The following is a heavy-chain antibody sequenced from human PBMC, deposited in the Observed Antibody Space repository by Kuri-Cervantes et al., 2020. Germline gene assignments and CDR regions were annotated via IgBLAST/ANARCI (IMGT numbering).Heavy chain of an antibody. CDR2: IKQDGSDK. CDR1: GFTVSSYW. J-gene: IGHJ4*02. D-gene: IGHD3-10*01. V-gene: IGHV3-7*01. CDR3: GTVRQGRDYYFDY. Sequence: GGSLRLSCVGSGFTVSSYWMSWVRQAPGKGLEWVANIKQDGSDKYYGDSVKGRFTISRDNSKNMLYLQMNSVRAEDTAVYYCGTVRQGRDYYFDYWGQGILVTVSS.